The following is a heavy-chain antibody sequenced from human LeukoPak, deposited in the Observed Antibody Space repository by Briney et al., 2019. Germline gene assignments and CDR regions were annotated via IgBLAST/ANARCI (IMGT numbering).Heavy chain of an antibody. Sequence: ASVKVSCKASGYTFTSYYMHWVRQAPGQGLEWMGIINPSGGSTSYAQKFQGRVTMTRDTSTSTVYMELSRLGSEDTAVYYCARDWIGYVDYWGQGTLVTVSS. CDR3: ARDWIGYVDY. CDR1: GYTFTSYY. CDR2: INPSGGST. D-gene: IGHD3-10*01. V-gene: IGHV1-46*01. J-gene: IGHJ4*02.